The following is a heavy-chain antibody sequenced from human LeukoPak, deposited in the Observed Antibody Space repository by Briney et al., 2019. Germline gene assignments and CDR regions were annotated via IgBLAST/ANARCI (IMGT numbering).Heavy chain of an antibody. CDR3: ARHLVQLERRSDYGMDV. CDR1: GGTFSSYA. J-gene: IGHJ6*02. V-gene: IGHV1-69*01. CDR2: TIPIFGTA. D-gene: IGHD1-1*01. Sequence: SGKVSCKASGGTFSSYAISWVRQAPGQGLEWMGGTIPIFGTANYAQKFQGRVTITADESTSTAYMELSSLRSEDTAVYYCARHLVQLERRSDYGMDVWGQGTTVTVSS.